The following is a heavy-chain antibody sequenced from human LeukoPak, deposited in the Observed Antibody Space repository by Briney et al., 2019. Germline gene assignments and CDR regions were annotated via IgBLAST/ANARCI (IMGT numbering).Heavy chain of an antibody. CDR2: IWYDGSKK. J-gene: IGHJ5*02. CDR1: GLTYRNYG. Sequence: QPGGALRLSCVASGLTYRNYGLHWVRQAPGKGLEWVAVIWYDGSKKYYVDSVKGRFTISRDNSKNTLYLEMNSLRVEDTAVYYCMRDRTWCGDLWGQGTLVTVSS. D-gene: IGHD3-3*01. V-gene: IGHV3-33*01. CDR3: MRDRTWCGDL.